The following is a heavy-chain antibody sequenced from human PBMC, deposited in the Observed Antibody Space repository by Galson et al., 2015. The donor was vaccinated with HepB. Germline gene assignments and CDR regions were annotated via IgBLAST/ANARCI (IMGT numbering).Heavy chain of an antibody. CDR2: LSSRRSYM. J-gene: IGHJ4*02. D-gene: IGHD1-26*01. Sequence: MNWVRQAPGKGLEWVSSLSSRRSYMSYGDSVKGRFTISRDNAKSTLYLQMNSLRVEDTAAYYCARDVGGRYSSWGQGTLVTVPS. CDR3: ARDVGGRYSS. V-gene: IGHV3-21*01.